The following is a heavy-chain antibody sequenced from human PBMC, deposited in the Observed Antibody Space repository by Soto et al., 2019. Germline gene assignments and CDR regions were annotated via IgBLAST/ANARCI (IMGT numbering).Heavy chain of an antibody. V-gene: IGHV3-21*01. CDR2: ISSSSSYI. CDR1: GFTSSSYS. J-gene: IGHJ4*02. Sequence: GGSLRLSCAASGFTSSSYSMNWVRQAPGKGLEWVSSISSSSSYIYYADSVKGRFTISRDNAKNSLYLQMNSLRAEDTAVYYCARAVAVSGFGSVAARYYFDYWGQGTLVTVSS. CDR3: ARAVAVSGFGSVAARYYFDY. D-gene: IGHD6-6*01.